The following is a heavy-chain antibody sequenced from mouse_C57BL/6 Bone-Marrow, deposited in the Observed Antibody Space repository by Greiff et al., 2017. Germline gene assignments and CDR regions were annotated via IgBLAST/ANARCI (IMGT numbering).Heavy chain of an antibody. J-gene: IGHJ2*01. Sequence: EVQRVESGGGLVKPGGSLKLSCAASGFTFSSYAMSWVRQTPAQRLEWVATISAGGSYTYYPDNVQGRFTISRDNAKNNLYLQMSHMKAEDTARYYWGRDGPIYYDDVDYWGQGTTLTVSS. CDR1: GFTFSSYA. D-gene: IGHD2-4*01. CDR2: ISAGGSYT. V-gene: IGHV5-4*01. CDR3: GRDGPIYYDDVDY.